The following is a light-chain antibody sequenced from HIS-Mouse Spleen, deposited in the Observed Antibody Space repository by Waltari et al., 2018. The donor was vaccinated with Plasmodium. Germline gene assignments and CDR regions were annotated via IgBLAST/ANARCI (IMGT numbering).Light chain of an antibody. Sequence: QSVLTQPPSASGTPGQRVTISCSGSSSNIGSNDVYWYQQLPGTAPKLLSYRNKRRPSGVPDRLSGSKSGSTATRTCSRVEAGDEADYYWQVWDSSSDHPVFGGGTKLTVL. CDR3: QVWDSSSDHPV. CDR1: SSNIGSND. V-gene: IGLV1-47*01. J-gene: IGLJ2*01. CDR2: RNK.